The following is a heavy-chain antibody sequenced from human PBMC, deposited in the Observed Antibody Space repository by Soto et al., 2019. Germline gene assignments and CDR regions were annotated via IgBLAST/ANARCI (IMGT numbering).Heavy chain of an antibody. D-gene: IGHD3-22*01. CDR3: ARSRRSGYYYGVDY. Sequence: QVQLQESGPGLVKPSGTLSLTCAVSGGSISSSNWWSWVRQPPGKGLEWIGEIYHSGSTNYNPSLKSRGTNTVEQSKNQFSLKLSSVTAADTAVYYCARSRRSGYYYGVDYWGQGTLVTVSS. J-gene: IGHJ4*02. CDR1: GGSISSSNW. CDR2: IYHSGST. V-gene: IGHV4-4*02.